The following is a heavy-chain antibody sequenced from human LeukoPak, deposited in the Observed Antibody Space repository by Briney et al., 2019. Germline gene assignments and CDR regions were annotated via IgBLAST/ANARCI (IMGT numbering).Heavy chain of an antibody. J-gene: IGHJ6*02. CDR1: GGSISSYY. CDR3: ARDKTSGYCSSTSCYRALTGYYGMDA. CDR2: IYTSGST. V-gene: IGHV4-4*07. D-gene: IGHD2-2*01. Sequence: SETLSLTCTVSGGSISSYYRSWIRQPAGKGLEWIGRIYTSGSTNYNPSLTSRVTMSVDTSKNQFSLKLSSVTAAETAVYYCARDKTSGYCSSTSCYRALTGYYGMDAWGQGTTVTVSS.